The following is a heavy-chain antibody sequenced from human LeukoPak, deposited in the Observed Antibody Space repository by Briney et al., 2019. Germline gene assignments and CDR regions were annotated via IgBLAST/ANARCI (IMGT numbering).Heavy chain of an antibody. D-gene: IGHD6-13*01. J-gene: IGHJ4*02. CDR3: ARGSTGYGSSWPPPRKSRNGFQFDY. V-gene: IGHV4-34*01. CDR2: IHYSGST. Sequence: SETLSLTFAVYGGSFSRYYWRWIRQPPGKGLEWIGEIHYSGSTNYNPSLKSRVTISVDTSKNQFTLKLSSVTAADTAVYYCARGSTGYGSSWPPPRKSRNGFQFDYWGQGTLVTVSS. CDR1: GGSFSRYY.